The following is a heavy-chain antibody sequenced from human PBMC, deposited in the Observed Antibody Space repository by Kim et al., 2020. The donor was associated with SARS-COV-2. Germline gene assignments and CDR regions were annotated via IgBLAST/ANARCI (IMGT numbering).Heavy chain of an antibody. CDR1: GDSISSRNYY. J-gene: IGHJ5*02. Sequence: SETLSLTCTVSGDSISSRNYYWGWVRQPPGKGLEWIGSVYFSGITDYNASLKSRVTISMDTSKYQFSQNLNSVTAADSAVYFCARVAFRIRGAAMGWFDP. D-gene: IGHD5-18*01. V-gene: IGHV4-39*07. CDR2: VYFSGIT. CDR3: ARVAFRIRGAAMGWFDP.